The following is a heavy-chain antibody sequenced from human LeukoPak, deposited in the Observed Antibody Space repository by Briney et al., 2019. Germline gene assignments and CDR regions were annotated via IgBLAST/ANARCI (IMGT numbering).Heavy chain of an antibody. CDR3: AKVPKLLWFGDYFDY. J-gene: IGHJ4*02. D-gene: IGHD3-10*01. CDR1: GFTFSSYA. Sequence: GSLRLSCAASGFTFSSYAMSWVRQAPGKGLEWVSAISGSGGSTYYADSVKGRFTISRDNSKNTLYLQMNSLRAEDTAVYYCAKVPKLLWFGDYFDYWGQGTLVTVSS. CDR2: ISGSGGST. V-gene: IGHV3-23*01.